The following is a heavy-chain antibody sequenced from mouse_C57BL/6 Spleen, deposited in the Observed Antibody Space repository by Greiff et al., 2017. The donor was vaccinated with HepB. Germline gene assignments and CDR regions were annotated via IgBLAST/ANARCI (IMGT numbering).Heavy chain of an antibody. CDR1: GYAFSSYW. J-gene: IGHJ3*01. Sequence: QVQLQPSGAELVKPGASVKISCKASGYAFSSYWMNWVKQRPGKGLEWIGQIYPGDGDTNYNGKFKGKATLTADKHSSTAYMQLSSLTSEDSAVYFCARRDYDGVAYWGQGTLVTVSA. V-gene: IGHV1-80*01. CDR3: ARRDYDGVAY. D-gene: IGHD2-4*01. CDR2: IYPGDGDT.